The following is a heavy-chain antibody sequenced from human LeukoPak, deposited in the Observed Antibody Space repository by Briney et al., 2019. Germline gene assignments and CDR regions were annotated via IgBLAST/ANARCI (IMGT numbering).Heavy chain of an antibody. J-gene: IGHJ6*02. CDR3: ASWAYDILTGYPYDGMDV. D-gene: IGHD3-9*01. Sequence: GASVKVSCKASGYTFTGYYLHWVRQAPGQGLEWMGWINPNSGGTNYAQKFQGRVTMTGDTSISTAYMELSRLRSDDTAVYYCASWAYDILTGYPYDGMDVWGQGTTVTVSS. V-gene: IGHV1-2*02. CDR2: INPNSGGT. CDR1: GYTFTGYY.